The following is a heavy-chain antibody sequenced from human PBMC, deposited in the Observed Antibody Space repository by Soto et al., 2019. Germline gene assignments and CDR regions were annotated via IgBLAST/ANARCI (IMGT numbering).Heavy chain of an antibody. J-gene: IGHJ5*01. CDR3: ARHDDCGDAYCSTGRWFDS. V-gene: IGHV4-59*08. Sequence: LETLPLTCSVSGGSRRSYYWSWIRQPPGKGLEWIGYVYHSGSTDYNPSLKSRITISLDPSKNQFSLQLRSVTAADTAVYYCARHDDCGDAYCSTGRWFDSWGQGVLVTVSS. D-gene: IGHD2-21*01. CDR2: VYHSGST. CDR1: GGSRRSYY.